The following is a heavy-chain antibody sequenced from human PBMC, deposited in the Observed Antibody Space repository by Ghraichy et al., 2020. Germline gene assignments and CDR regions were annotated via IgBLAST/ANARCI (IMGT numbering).Heavy chain of an antibody. V-gene: IGHV3-66*01. Sequence: GGSLRLSCAASGFTVSSNYMSWVRQAPGKGLEWVSVIYSGGSTYYADSVKGRFTISRDNSKNTLYLQMNSLRAEDTAVYYCARVPSGSYVGYYYYYYMDVWGKGTTVTVSS. CDR3: ARVPSGSYVGYYYYYYMDV. CDR1: GFTVSSNY. CDR2: IYSGGST. J-gene: IGHJ6*03. D-gene: IGHD1-26*01.